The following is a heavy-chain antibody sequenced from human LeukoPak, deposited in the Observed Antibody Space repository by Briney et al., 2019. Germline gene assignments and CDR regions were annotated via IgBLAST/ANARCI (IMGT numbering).Heavy chain of an antibody. V-gene: IGHV1-46*01. CDR2: INPSGDSA. J-gene: IGHJ4*02. CDR3: ARAQSYYGY. CDR1: GYTFTNYY. Sequence: GASEKVSCKASGYTFTNYYMHWVRQAPGQGLEWMDIINPSGDSAIYAHNFQGRVTMTRDTSTTTVYMELSSLRCEDTAVYYCARAQSYYGYWGKGHLVTVSS. D-gene: IGHD1-26*01.